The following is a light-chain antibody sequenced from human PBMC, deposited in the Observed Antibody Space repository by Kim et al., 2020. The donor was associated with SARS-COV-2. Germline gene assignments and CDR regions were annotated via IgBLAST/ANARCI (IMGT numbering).Light chain of an antibody. Sequence: SAIGEKFTISCRESQDISHYVAWFQQKPGKAPKSLIYAASNLQTGVPSRFSGSGSGTDFTLTISSLQSEDFATYYCQQYNSYPRTFGQGTRVEIK. CDR1: QDISHY. CDR3: QQYNSYPRT. J-gene: IGKJ1*01. V-gene: IGKV1-16*01. CDR2: AAS.